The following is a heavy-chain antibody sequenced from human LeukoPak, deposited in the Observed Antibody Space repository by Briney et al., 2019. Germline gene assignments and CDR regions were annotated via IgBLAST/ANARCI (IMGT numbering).Heavy chain of an antibody. Sequence: SVKVSCKASGGTFSNYAINWVRQAPGQGLEWMGGIMPMFGKANYAQKFQGRVTITADESTRTAYMELNSLRAEDTAVYYCARDGYYYDSSGFNGGGMDVWGQGTTVTVSS. J-gene: IGHJ6*02. D-gene: IGHD3-22*01. CDR1: GGTFSNYA. CDR3: ARDGYYYDSSGFNGGGMDV. CDR2: IMPMFGKA. V-gene: IGHV1-69*13.